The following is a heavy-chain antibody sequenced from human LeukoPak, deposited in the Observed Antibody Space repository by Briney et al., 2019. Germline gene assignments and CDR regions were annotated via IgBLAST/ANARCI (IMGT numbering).Heavy chain of an antibody. D-gene: IGHD2-2*01. CDR1: GYTFTSYG. Sequence: ASVKVSCKASGYTFTSYGISWVRQAPGQGLEWMGWISAYNGNTNYAQKLQGRVTMTTDTSTSTAYMELRSPRSDDTAVYYCARGYCSSTSCYPVDYWGQGTLVTVSS. CDR2: ISAYNGNT. J-gene: IGHJ4*02. V-gene: IGHV1-18*01. CDR3: ARGYCSSTSCYPVDY.